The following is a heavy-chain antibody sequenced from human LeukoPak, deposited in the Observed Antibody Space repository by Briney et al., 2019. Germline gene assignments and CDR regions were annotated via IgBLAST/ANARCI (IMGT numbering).Heavy chain of an antibody. Sequence: ASVKVSCKASGYTFTSYGISWVRQAPGQGLEWMGWISAYNGNTNYAQKLQGRVTMTTDTSTSTAYMELRSLRPDDTAVYYCARDQYCSSTSCYAYYYGMDVWGQGTTVTVSS. CDR2: ISAYNGNT. CDR1: GYTFTSYG. V-gene: IGHV1-18*01. CDR3: ARDQYCSSTSCYAYYYGMDV. J-gene: IGHJ6*02. D-gene: IGHD2-2*01.